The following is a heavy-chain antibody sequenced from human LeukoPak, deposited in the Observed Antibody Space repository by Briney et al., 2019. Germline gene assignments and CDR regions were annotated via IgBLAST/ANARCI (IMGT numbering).Heavy chain of an antibody. J-gene: IGHJ6*03. V-gene: IGHV1-2*02. CDR3: ARGPSAVAGYYYYYMDV. D-gene: IGHD6-19*01. Sequence: ASVKVSCKASGYTFTSYGISWVRQAPGQGLEWMGWINPNSGGTNYAQKFQGRVTMTRDTSISTAYMELSRLRSDDTAVYYCARGPSAVAGYYYYYMDVWGKGTTVTVSS. CDR1: GYTFTSYG. CDR2: INPNSGGT.